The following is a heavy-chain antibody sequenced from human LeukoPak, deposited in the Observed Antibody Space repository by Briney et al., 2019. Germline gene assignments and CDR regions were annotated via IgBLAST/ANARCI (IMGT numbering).Heavy chain of an antibody. CDR2: ISRNGDNT. D-gene: IGHD6-19*01. J-gene: IGHJ5*01. CDR3: ASWDGSHSSGWYDF. V-gene: IGHV3-23*01. Sequence: GGSLRLSCVASGFTFSTYAMSWVRQAPGKGLEWVSPISRNGDNTFYADSMKGRFTISRDNSKNTLYLQMNSLRAEDTAVYYCASWDGSHSSGWYDFWGQGTLVTVSS. CDR1: GFTFSTYA.